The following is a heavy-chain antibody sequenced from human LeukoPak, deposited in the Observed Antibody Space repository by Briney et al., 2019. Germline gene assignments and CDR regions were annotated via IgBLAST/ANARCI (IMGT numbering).Heavy chain of an antibody. CDR1: GFTFDDYA. J-gene: IGHJ4*02. V-gene: IGHV3-20*03. CDR3: AKGNYGGSGGYFDY. D-gene: IGHD4-23*01. Sequence: GGSLRLSFAASGFTFDDYAMHWVRQTPGKGLEWVPGINWNGGSTGYADSVKGRFTISRDNAKNSLYLQMNSLRPEDMALYYCAKGNYGGSGGYFDYWGQGTLVTVSS. CDR2: INWNGGST.